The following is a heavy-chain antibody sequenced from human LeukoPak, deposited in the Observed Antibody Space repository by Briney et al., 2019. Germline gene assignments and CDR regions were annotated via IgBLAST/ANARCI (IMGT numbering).Heavy chain of an antibody. V-gene: IGHV3-20*04. CDR2: INWNGGST. CDR3: AKDQGGATDY. D-gene: IGHD1-26*01. J-gene: IGHJ4*02. Sequence: PGGSLRLSCAASVFTFDDYGMSWVRQTPGKGLEWVSGINWNGGSTGYADSVKGRFTISRDNAKNSLYLQMNSLRAEDTAVYYCAKDQGGATDYWGQGTLVTVSS. CDR1: VFTFDDYG.